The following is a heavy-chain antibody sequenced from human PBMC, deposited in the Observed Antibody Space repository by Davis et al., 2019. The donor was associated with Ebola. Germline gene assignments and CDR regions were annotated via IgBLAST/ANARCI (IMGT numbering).Heavy chain of an antibody. Sequence: ASVKVSCKASGYTFTSYDINWVRQATGQGLEWMGWMNPNSGNTGYAQKFQGRVTITRNTSISTAYMELSSLRSEDTAVYYCARGGRWGLVGAPHDDAFDIWGQGTMVTVSS. J-gene: IGHJ3*02. CDR1: GYTFTSYD. D-gene: IGHD1-26*01. V-gene: IGHV1-8*03. CDR2: MNPNSGNT. CDR3: ARGGRWGLVGAPHDDAFDI.